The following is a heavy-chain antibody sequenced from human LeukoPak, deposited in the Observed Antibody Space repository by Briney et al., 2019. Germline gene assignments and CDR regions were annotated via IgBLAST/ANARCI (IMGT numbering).Heavy chain of an antibody. CDR1: GGSFSGYY. J-gene: IGHJ4*02. Sequence: SETLSLTCAVYGGSFSGYYWSWIRQPPGKGLEWIGEINHNGSTNYNPSLKSRVTVSVDTSKNQFSLKLSSVTAADTAVYYCASKPLDPDIVAYYFDYWGQGTLVTVSS. CDR3: ASKPLDPDIVAYYFDY. V-gene: IGHV4-34*01. CDR2: INHNGST. D-gene: IGHD5-12*01.